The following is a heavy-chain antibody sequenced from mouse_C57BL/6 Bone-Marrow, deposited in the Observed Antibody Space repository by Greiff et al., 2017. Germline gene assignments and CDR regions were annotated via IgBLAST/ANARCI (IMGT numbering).Heavy chain of an antibody. D-gene: IGHD2-12*01. Sequence: VQLQQPGAELVRPGASVKLSCKASGFNFNDDYIHWVKQRPEQGLEWIGWIDPENGDTEYTYKVQGKATLTLDKSSSTAYLQLSSLTSEDSAVYYWATCYDDYCDFWGQGTTLTVAS. J-gene: IGHJ2*01. CDR1: GFNFNDDY. CDR2: IDPENGDT. V-gene: IGHV14-4*01. CDR3: ATCYDDYCDF.